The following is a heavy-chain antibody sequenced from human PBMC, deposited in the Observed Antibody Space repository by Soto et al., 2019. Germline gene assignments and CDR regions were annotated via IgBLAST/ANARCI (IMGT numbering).Heavy chain of an antibody. CDR1: GFTFSSYA. D-gene: IGHD3-3*01. CDR2: ISSNGGST. V-gene: IGHV3-64D*08. Sequence: GGSLRLSCSASGFTFSSYAMHWVRQAPGKGLEYVSAISSNGGSTYYADSVKGRFTISRDNSKNTLYLQMSSLRAEDTAVYYCVKYLYTYYDFWSGYRGGNYYGMDVWGQGTTVTVSS. J-gene: IGHJ6*02. CDR3: VKYLYTYYDFWSGYRGGNYYGMDV.